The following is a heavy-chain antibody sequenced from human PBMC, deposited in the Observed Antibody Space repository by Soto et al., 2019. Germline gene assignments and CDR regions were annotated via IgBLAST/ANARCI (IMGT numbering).Heavy chain of an antibody. J-gene: IGHJ4*02. D-gene: IGHD3-22*01. CDR3: AKDQDNYYDSSGYYPYYFDY. CDR2: ISGSGGST. CDR1: GFTFSSYA. V-gene: IGHV3-23*01. Sequence: GGSLRLSCAASGFTFSSYAMSWVRQAPGKGLEWVSAISGSGGSTYYADSVKGRFTISRDNSKNTLYLQMNSLRAEDTAVYYCAKDQDNYYDSSGYYPYYFDYWGQGTLVTVSS.